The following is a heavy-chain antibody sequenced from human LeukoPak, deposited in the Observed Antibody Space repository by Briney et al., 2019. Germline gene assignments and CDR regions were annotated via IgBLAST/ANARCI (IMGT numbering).Heavy chain of an antibody. CDR2: IYWNDDK. D-gene: IGHD3-10*01. CDR1: GFSLSTSGVG. Sequence: SGPTLVNPTQTLTLTCTFSGFSLSTSGVGVGWICQPPGKALEWLALIYWNDDKRYSPSLKSRLTITKDTSKNQVVLTMTNMDPVDTATYYCAHRRLSVYYYGSGSSFDPWGQGTLVTVSS. CDR3: AHRRLSVYYYGSGSSFDP. J-gene: IGHJ5*02. V-gene: IGHV2-5*01.